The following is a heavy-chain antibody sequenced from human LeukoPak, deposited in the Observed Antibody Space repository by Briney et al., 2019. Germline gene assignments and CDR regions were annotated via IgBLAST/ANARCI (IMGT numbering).Heavy chain of an antibody. V-gene: IGHV1-24*01. CDR2: FNPEDGET. Sequence: ASVKVSCKVSGYIFTELSMHWVRQAPGKGLEWMGGFNPEDGETFYAQKFQGRVTMTEDTSTDTAYMELSSLSYDDTAVYYCATDASGDYLNHWGQGTLVTVSS. CDR1: GYIFTELS. CDR3: ATDASGDYLNH. J-gene: IGHJ4*02. D-gene: IGHD4-17*01.